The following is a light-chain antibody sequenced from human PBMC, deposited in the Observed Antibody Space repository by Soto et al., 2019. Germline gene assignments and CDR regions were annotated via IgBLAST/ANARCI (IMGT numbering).Light chain of an antibody. CDR1: SSNIGADYD. Sequence: QSVLTQPPSVSGAPGQGVTISCTGSSSNIGADYDVHWYQQLPGTAPKLLIYGNSNRPSGVPDRFSGSKSGTSASLAITGLQAEDEADYYCQTYDSRVSGYVFGTGTKVTVL. V-gene: IGLV1-40*01. J-gene: IGLJ1*01. CDR2: GNS. CDR3: QTYDSRVSGYV.